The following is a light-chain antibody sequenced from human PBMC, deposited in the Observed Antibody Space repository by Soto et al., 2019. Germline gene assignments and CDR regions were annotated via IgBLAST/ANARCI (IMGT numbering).Light chain of an antibody. J-gene: IGKJ2*01. Sequence: EIVMTQSPATLSVSPGERATLSCRASQSVSTNLAWYQQKPGQAPRLLIYGATTRPTGIPVRCSGSGSGTAFTLIVSSVLPEDFAVDYCRSGGTFGQGTKVEIK. V-gene: IGKV3-15*01. CDR2: GAT. CDR3: RSGGT. CDR1: QSVSTN.